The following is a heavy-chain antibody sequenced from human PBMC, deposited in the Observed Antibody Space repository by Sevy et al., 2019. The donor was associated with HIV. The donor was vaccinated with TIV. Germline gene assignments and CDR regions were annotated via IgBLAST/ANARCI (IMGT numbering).Heavy chain of an antibody. CDR3: TRGYYYDSSGYSDY. CDR1: GFTFGDYA. J-gene: IGHJ4*02. V-gene: IGHV3-49*03. CDR2: IRSKDYGGAT. Sequence: GGSLRLSCTGSGFTFGDYAMSWFRQAPGMGLEWVGFIRSKDYGGATEYAASVKGRFTISRDDSKSIADRQMNSLKTEATAVYYCTRGYYYDSSGYSDYWGQGTLVTVSS. D-gene: IGHD3-22*01.